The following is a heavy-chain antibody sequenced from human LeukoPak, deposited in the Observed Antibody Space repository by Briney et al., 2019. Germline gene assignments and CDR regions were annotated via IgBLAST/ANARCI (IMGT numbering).Heavy chain of an antibody. CDR2: IYYSGST. V-gene: IGHV4-59*01. J-gene: IGHJ5*02. D-gene: IGHD6-19*01. CDR1: GGSISSYY. CDR3: ARSRMYSSGWYVNWFDP. Sequence: SETLPLTCTVSGGSISSYYWSWIRQPPGKGLEWIGYIYYSGSTNYNPSLKSRVTISEDTSKNQFSLKLSSVTAADTAVYYCARSRMYSSGWYVNWFDPWGQGTLVTVSS.